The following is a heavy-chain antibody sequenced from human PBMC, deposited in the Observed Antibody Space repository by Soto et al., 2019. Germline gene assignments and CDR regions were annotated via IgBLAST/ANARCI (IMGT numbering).Heavy chain of an antibody. Sequence: QVQLVQSGAEVKKPGSSVKVSCKASGGTFSSYAISWVRQAPGQGLEWMGEIIPIFGTANYAQKFQGRVTITADESTTKAYMQLSSLRSENTAVYYCARDGGPSSGYYPYWFDPWGQGTLVTVSS. D-gene: IGHD3-22*01. V-gene: IGHV1-69*12. J-gene: IGHJ5*02. CDR2: IIPIFGTA. CDR1: GGTFSSYA. CDR3: ARDGGPSSGYYPYWFDP.